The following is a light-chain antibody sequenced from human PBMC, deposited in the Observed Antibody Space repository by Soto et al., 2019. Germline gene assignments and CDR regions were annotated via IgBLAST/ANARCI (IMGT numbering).Light chain of an antibody. V-gene: IGKV3-20*01. J-gene: IGKJ2*01. Sequence: EIVLTQSPDTLSLAPGDTATLSCRASQSLSSSYLAWYQQRPGQAPRLLIYGASSRATGIPDRFRGGGSGTDFTLTISRLEPEDFAVYYCQHFGGSPYNFGQGTKLDIK. CDR3: QHFGGSPYN. CDR2: GAS. CDR1: QSLSSSY.